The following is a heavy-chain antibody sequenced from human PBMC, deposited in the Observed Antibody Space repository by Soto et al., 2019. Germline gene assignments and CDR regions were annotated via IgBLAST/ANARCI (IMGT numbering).Heavy chain of an antibody. CDR3: ARGIQYRYGMDV. Sequence: EVQLVESGGGLVQPGGSLRLSCAAAGFTFSDHWMHWVRQAQGKGLVWVSSINGDGTNTFYAGSVKGRFSISRDNAKNTVYLHMYSLRGEDSAVYYCARGIQYRYGMDVWGQGTTVTVSS. D-gene: IGHD4-4*01. J-gene: IGHJ6*02. CDR2: INGDGTNT. CDR1: GFTFSDHW. V-gene: IGHV3-74*01.